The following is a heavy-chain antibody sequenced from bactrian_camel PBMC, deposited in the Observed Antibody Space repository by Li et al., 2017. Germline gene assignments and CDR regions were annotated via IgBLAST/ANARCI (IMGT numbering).Heavy chain of an antibody. CDR2: IATARGNE. V-gene: IGHV3S1*01. CDR1: GDTDSNYC. CDR3: AAFSCVYGSFPSIKERMYDY. Sequence: QVQLVESGGDSVQAGGSLRLSCAISGDTDSNYCMAWVRQAPGKDREGVAAIATARGNEYYADSVKGRFTISKDNAENTLYLQMNNLKPEDTAMYYCAAFSCVYGSFPSIKERMYDYWGQGTQVTVS. J-gene: IGHJ4*01. D-gene: IGHD2*01.